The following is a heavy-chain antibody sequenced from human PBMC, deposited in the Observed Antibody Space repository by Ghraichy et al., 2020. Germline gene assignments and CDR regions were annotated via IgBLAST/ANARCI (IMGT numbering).Heavy chain of an antibody. J-gene: IGHJ5*02. Sequence: SETLSLTCTVSGGSISSYYWSWIRQPPGKGLEWIGYIYYSGSTNYNPSLKSRVTISVDTSKNQFSLKLSSVTAADTAVYYCARGGALVLRFLEWPYNWFDPWGQGTLVTVSS. CDR3: ARGGALVLRFLEWPYNWFDP. CDR2: IYYSGST. CDR1: GGSISSYY. D-gene: IGHD3-3*01. V-gene: IGHV4-59*01.